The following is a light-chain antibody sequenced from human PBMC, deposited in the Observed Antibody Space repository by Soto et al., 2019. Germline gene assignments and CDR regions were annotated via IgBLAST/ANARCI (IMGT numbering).Light chain of an antibody. CDR2: GAS. Sequence: DIQMTQSPSCLSASVGARVTITCRASQSIRSYLNWYQQERGKAPKXXIYGASSLQSGVPSRFSGSGSGTDFTLTISSLQHEDFATYVCQQGYNITRTFGQGTKVDIK. V-gene: IGKV1-39*01. J-gene: IGKJ1*01. CDR3: QQGYNITRT. CDR1: QSIRSY.